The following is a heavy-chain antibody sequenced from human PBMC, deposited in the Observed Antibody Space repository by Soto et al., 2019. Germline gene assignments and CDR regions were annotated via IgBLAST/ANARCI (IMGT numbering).Heavy chain of an antibody. CDR2: VSASASNT. CDR1: GFTFSDYA. V-gene: IGHV3-23*01. Sequence: EVQLLQHGGGLVQPGGSLRLTCAASGFTFSDYAMCWVRQAPGKGLEWASTVSASASNTHYADSVKGRFTISRDNSKNTLFLQMDSLRAEDTALYYCANVPIWCGSSRCYTEGFDYWGQGTLVIVSS. CDR3: ANVPIWCGSSRCYTEGFDY. D-gene: IGHD2-2*01. J-gene: IGHJ4*02.